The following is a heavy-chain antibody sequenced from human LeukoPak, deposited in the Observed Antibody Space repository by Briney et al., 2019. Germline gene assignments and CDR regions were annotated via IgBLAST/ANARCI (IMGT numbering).Heavy chain of an antibody. D-gene: IGHD6-13*01. V-gene: IGHV4-4*07. J-gene: IGHJ4*02. Sequence: SETLSLTCTVAGGSISSYYWRWIRQPAGKGLEWIGRIYTSGSTNYNPSLKSRVTMSVDTSKNQFSLKLSSVTAADTAVYYCARGSSSWYGSYFDYWGQGTLVTVSS. CDR3: ARGSSSWYGSYFDY. CDR1: GGSISSYY. CDR2: IYTSGST.